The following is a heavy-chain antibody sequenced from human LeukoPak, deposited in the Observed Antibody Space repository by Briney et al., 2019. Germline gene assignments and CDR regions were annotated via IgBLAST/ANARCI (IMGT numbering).Heavy chain of an antibody. CDR2: IKQDGSEK. CDR3: ARVVAVAGRAFDI. V-gene: IGHV3-7*01. D-gene: IGHD6-19*01. CDR1: GFTFSCYW. Sequence: PGGSLRLSCAASGFTFSCYWMSWVRQAPGKGLEWVANIKQDGSEKYYVDSVKGRFTISRDNAKNSLYLQMNSLRAEDTAVYYCARVVAVAGRAFDIWGQGTMVTVSS. J-gene: IGHJ3*02.